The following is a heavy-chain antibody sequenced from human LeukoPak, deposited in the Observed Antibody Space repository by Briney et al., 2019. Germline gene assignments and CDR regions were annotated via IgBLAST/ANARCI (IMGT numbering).Heavy chain of an antibody. CDR3: AKGYYYGSGSYSTFDY. V-gene: IGHV3-53*01. Sequence: GGSLRLSCAASGFTVSSSYMSWVRQAPGKGLEWVSVIYSGGSTYYADSVKGRFTISRDNSKNTLYVQMSSLRADDTAVYYCAKGYYYGSGSYSTFDYWGQGTLVTVSS. CDR1: GFTVSSSY. J-gene: IGHJ4*02. CDR2: IYSGGST. D-gene: IGHD3-10*01.